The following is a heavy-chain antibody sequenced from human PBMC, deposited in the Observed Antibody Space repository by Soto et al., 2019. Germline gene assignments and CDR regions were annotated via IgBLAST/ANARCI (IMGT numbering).Heavy chain of an antibody. CDR3: ARVWGSYRYFDY. CDR2: IYHSGIT. J-gene: IGHJ4*02. V-gene: IGHV4-38-2*01. Sequence: SETLSLTCAVSGYSISSGYYWGWIRQPPGKGLEWIGSIYHSGITYYNPSLKSRVTISVDTSKHQFSLKLSSVAAADTAVYYCARVWGSYRYFDYWGQGTLVTVSS. CDR1: GYSISSGYY. D-gene: IGHD3-16*02.